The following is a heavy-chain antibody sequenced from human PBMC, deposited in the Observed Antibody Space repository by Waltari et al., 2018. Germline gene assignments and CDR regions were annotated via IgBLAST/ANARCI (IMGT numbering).Heavy chain of an antibody. V-gene: IGHV1-3*03. CDR2: INAGNGNT. CDR1: GYTFTSYA. CDR3: ARGDGSYGNYFDY. D-gene: IGHD5-18*01. Sequence: QVQLVQSGAEVKKPGASVKVSCKASGYTFTSYAMHWVRQAPGQRLEWMGWINAGNGNTKDSQEFQGRVTITRDTSASTAYMELSSLRSEDMAVYYCARGDGSYGNYFDYWGQGTLVTVSS. J-gene: IGHJ4*02.